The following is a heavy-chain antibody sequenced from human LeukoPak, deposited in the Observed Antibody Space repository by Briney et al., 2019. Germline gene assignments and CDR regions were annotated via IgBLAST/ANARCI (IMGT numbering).Heavy chain of an antibody. CDR1: GLTFSSYG. Sequence: GGSVRLSCAASGLTFSSYGMHWVRQAPGKGLDWVAFIRYDGSNKYYADSVKGRFTISRDNSKNTLYLEMNSLRAEDTAVYYCAKAACSSTSCPWDVWGKGTTVTVSS. CDR3: AKAACSSTSCPWDV. D-gene: IGHD2-2*01. CDR2: IRYDGSNK. V-gene: IGHV3-30*02. J-gene: IGHJ6*04.